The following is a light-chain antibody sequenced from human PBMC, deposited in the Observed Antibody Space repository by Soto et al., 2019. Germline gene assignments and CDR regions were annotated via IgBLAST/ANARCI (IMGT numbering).Light chain of an antibody. CDR1: QSVCSY. Sequence: ETVLTQSPATLSLSPGQRATFSFSASQSVCSYLALYQQNPGQAPMLLIYDSSNRATGIPSRLSGSGSGTDFTITITTLEPEDFAVYFCQQRTDWPLTFGGVTKVAIK. CDR3: QQRTDWPLT. CDR2: DSS. J-gene: IGKJ4*01. V-gene: IGKV3-11*01.